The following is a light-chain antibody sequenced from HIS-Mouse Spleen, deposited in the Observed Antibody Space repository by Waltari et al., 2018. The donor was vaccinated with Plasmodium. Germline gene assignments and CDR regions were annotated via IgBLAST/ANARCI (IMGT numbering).Light chain of an antibody. Sequence: SYELTQPPSVSVSPGQTASITCSGDKLGDKYACWYQQKPGQSPVLVIYQDSKRPSGIPERFSGPSSGTMDTLTISGAQVEDEADYYCYSTDSSGNHRVFGGGTKLTVL. CDR1: KLGDKY. V-gene: IGLV3-10*01. CDR2: QDS. CDR3: YSTDSSGNHRV. J-gene: IGLJ3*02.